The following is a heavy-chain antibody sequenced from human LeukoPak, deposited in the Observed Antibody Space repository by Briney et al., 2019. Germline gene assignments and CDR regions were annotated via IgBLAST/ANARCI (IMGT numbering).Heavy chain of an antibody. D-gene: IGHD6-13*01. J-gene: IGHJ3*02. V-gene: IGHV4-39*01. CDR3: ARPLSGSSSWHGDAFDI. CDR2: IYYSGST. Sequence: PSETLSLTCTVSGGSISSSTYYWGWIRQPPGKGLEWIGSIYYSGSTYYNASLKSRFTISANTAKNQFSLKLSSVTAADTAVYYCARPLSGSSSWHGDAFDIWGQGTMVTVSS. CDR1: GGSISSSTYY.